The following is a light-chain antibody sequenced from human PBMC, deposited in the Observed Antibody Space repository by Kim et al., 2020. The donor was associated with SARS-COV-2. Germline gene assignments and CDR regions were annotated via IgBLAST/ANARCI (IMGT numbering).Light chain of an antibody. Sequence: DIQMTQSPSSLSASVGDRVTITCRASRDITNYLAWFQQKPGQDPKSLIYTASTLHSGVPSRFSGSGSGTDFTLTISSLQPEDFATYYCQQYSSFPRTFGQGTKLEI. CDR3: QQYSSFPRT. J-gene: IGKJ2*01. CDR2: TAS. CDR1: RDITNY. V-gene: IGKV1-16*01.